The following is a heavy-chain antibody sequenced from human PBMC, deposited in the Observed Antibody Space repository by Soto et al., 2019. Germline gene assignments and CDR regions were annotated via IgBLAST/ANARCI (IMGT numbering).Heavy chain of an antibody. V-gene: IGHV3-33*01. Sequence: PGGSLRLSCAAPGFTFSNYGMHWVRQAPGKGLEWVAFIWYDGGNKYYAESVKGRFTISRDNSKNTLYLQMNSLRAEDTAVYYCARDGDVNTGFGKDYWGQGTLVTVSS. CDR2: IWYDGGNK. CDR3: ARDGDVNTGFGKDY. J-gene: IGHJ4*02. D-gene: IGHD3-16*01. CDR1: GFTFSNYG.